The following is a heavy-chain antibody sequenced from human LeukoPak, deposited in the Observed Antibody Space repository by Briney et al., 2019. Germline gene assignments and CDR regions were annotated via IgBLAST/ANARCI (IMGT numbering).Heavy chain of an antibody. D-gene: IGHD6-13*01. Sequence: GGSLRLSCAASGFTFRSDSMNWVRQAPGKGLEWVANINQDGSEKHYVDSVKGRFTVSRDNARNSLFLQMNSLRAEDTSVYYCARDYRSSWYVRGQGTLVTVSS. CDR1: GFTFRSDS. CDR2: INQDGSEK. V-gene: IGHV3-7*03. J-gene: IGHJ4*02. CDR3: ARDYRSSWYV.